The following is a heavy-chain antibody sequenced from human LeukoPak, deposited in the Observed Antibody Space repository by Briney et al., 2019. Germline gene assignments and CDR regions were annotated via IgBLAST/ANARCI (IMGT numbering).Heavy chain of an antibody. D-gene: IGHD1-26*01. CDR3: ARQMKSIAGDLIDY. V-gene: IGHV5-51*01. CDR2: IYPGDSDT. Sequence: GESLKISCKGSGYRFTSYWIGWVRQMPGKGLEWMGIIYPGDSDTRSRPSFHGQATISADTTTSTPYLRAICLQASDTAMNYRARQMKSIAGDLIDYSGQGALVTVSS. CDR1: GYRFTSYW. J-gene: IGHJ4*02.